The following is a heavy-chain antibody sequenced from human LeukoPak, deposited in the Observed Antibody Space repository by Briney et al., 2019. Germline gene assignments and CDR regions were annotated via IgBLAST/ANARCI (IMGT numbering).Heavy chain of an antibody. Sequence: GGSLRLSCAASGFTFSSYAMSWVRQAPGRGLEWVSYISSSDSTIYYADSVKGRFTISRDNAKNSLYLQMNSLRAGETAVYYCARTIEMATISYFDYWGQGTLVTVSS. CDR3: ARTIEMATISYFDY. J-gene: IGHJ4*02. D-gene: IGHD5-24*01. CDR2: ISSSDSTI. CDR1: GFTFSSYA. V-gene: IGHV3-48*03.